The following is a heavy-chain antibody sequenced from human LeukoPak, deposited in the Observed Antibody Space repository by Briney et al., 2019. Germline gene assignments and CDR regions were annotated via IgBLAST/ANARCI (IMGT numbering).Heavy chain of an antibody. V-gene: IGHV4-59*08. J-gene: IGHJ6*02. D-gene: IGHD7-27*01. CDR1: GGSISSYY. Sequence: PSETLSLTCTVSGGSISSYYWSWIRQPPGKGLEWIGYIYYSGSTNYNPSLKSRVTISVDTSKNQFSLKLSSVTAADTAVYYCARQLGLGAHYYYYYGMDVWGQGTTVTVSS. CDR3: ARQLGLGAHYYYYYGMDV. CDR2: IYYSGST.